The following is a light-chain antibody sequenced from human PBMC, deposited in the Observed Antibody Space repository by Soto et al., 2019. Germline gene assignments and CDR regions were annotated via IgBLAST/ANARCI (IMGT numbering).Light chain of an antibody. J-gene: IGKJ5*01. V-gene: IGKV3-11*01. CDR3: QQRRDSIT. CDR1: QSVGSY. Sequence: EIVLTQSPVTLSLSPGERATLSCRASQSVGSYLAWLQQKPGQAPRLLIYDASKRATGIPGRFSGSGSGTDFILTISSLEPEDCAVYYCQQRRDSITFGQGTRLEIK. CDR2: DAS.